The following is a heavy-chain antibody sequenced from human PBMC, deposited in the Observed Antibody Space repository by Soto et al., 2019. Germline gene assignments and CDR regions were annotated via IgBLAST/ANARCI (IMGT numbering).Heavy chain of an antibody. J-gene: IGHJ4*02. CDR3: ATRDTGRVY. CDR1: GVSISSHDW. Sequence: QVQLQESGPGLVKPSGTLSLTCAVSGVSISSHDWWTWVRQPPGKGLVWIGESHQSGNTNYNSSLESRVTISLDKSKNLFSLQLNSGTSADTAVYYCATRDTGRVYWGQGTLVTVSS. V-gene: IGHV4-4*02. CDR2: SHQSGNT. D-gene: IGHD5-18*01.